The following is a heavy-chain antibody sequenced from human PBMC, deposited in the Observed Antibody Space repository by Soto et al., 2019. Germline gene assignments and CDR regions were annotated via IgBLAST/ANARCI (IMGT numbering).Heavy chain of an antibody. CDR1: GLTFRTFA. V-gene: IGHV3-23*01. Sequence: VQLLESGGRSVKPGGSLRLSCAAAGLTFRTFAMNCVRQAPGKGLEWVSGISGSGGRTYYSDSVKGRFTLSRDNSKNTLYLQMNSLRPEDTAVYYCAKGGLGDYYYYAMDVWGQGTTVTVSS. D-gene: IGHD3-16*01. J-gene: IGHJ6*02. CDR3: AKGGLGDYYYYAMDV. CDR2: ISGSGGRT.